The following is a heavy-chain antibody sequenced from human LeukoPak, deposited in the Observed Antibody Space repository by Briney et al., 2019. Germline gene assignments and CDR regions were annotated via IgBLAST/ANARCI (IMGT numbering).Heavy chain of an antibody. CDR2: ISGSGGIT. V-gene: IGHV3-23*01. D-gene: IGHD3-10*01. J-gene: IGHJ4*02. CDR1: GFSFSNYV. Sequence: GGSLRLSCAASGFSFSNYVMSWVRQAPGKGLEWVSTISGSGGITYYADSVKGRFTISRDNSKNTLFLQMDSLRAEDTAVYYCAKDPAYYYGSGSYYQYWGQGTLVTVSS. CDR3: AKDPAYYYGSGSYYQY.